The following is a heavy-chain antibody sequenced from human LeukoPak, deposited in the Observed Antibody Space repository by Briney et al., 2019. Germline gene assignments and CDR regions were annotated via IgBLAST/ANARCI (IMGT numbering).Heavy chain of an antibody. Sequence: SETLSLTCTVSGGSISSSSYYWGWIRQPPGKGLEWIGSIYYSGSTYYNPSLKSRVTISVDTSKNQFSLKLSSVTAADTAVYYCARIDDIVVVPAAIQGGDYYYYMDVWGKGTTVTVSS. V-gene: IGHV4-39*01. D-gene: IGHD2-2*02. J-gene: IGHJ6*03. CDR1: GGSISSSSYY. CDR2: IYYSGST. CDR3: ARIDDIVVVPAAIQGGDYYYYMDV.